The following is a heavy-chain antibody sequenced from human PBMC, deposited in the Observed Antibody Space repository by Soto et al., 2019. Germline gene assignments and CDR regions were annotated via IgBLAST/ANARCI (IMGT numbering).Heavy chain of an antibody. V-gene: IGHV3-15*06. CDR2: IKSKANGETT. CDR3: AADLPGDRSDWGFDY. Sequence: GGSLRLSCAASGFTFSSYAMSWVRQAPGKGLEWVGLIKSKANGETTHYAAPVQGRFTISRDDSKNTVYLQMSSLKTEDTVVYHCAADLPGDRSDWGFDYWGQGTLVTVS. CDR1: GFTFSSYA. D-gene: IGHD7-27*01. J-gene: IGHJ4*02.